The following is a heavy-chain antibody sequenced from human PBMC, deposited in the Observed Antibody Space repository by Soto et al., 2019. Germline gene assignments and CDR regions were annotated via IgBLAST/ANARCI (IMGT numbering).Heavy chain of an antibody. CDR2: ISGSGGST. CDR1: GFTFSSYA. CDR3: AKVAGSSGWYWYFDL. D-gene: IGHD6-19*01. J-gene: IGHJ2*01. V-gene: IGHV3-23*01. Sequence: EVQLLESGGGWIQPGGSLRLSCAASGFTFSSYAINWVRQAPGKGLEWVSGISGSGGSTYYADSVKGRFTISRDNFKNTLYLQMNGLRAEDTAVYYCAKVAGSSGWYWYFDLWGRGTLVTVSS.